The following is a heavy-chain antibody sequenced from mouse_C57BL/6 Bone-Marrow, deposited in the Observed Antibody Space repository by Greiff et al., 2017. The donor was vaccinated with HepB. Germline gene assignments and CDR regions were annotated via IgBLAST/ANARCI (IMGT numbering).Heavy chain of an antibody. D-gene: IGHD2-2*01. CDR1: GFNIKDDY. J-gene: IGHJ1*03. V-gene: IGHV14-4*01. CDR2: IDPENGDT. CDR3: TTRTMVTTDPGV. Sequence: VQLQQSGAELVRPGASVKLSCTASGFNIKDDYMHWVKQRPEQGLEWIGWIDPENGDTEYASKFQGKATITADTSSNTAYLQLSSLTSEDTAVYYCTTRTMVTTDPGVWGTGTTVTVSS.